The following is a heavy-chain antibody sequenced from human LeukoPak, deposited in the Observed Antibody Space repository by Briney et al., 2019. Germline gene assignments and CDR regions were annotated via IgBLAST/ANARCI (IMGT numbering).Heavy chain of an antibody. V-gene: IGHV4-59*01. J-gene: IGHJ4*02. D-gene: IGHD3-10*01. CDR3: ASSLGLWFGELSPTYFDY. CDR1: GGSISSYY. CDR2: IYYSGST. Sequence: SETLSLTCTVSGGSISSYYWSWIRQPPGKGLEWIGYIYYSGSTNDNPSLKSRVTISVDTSKNQFSLKLSSVTAADTAVYYCASSLGLWFGELSPTYFDYWGQGTLVTVSS.